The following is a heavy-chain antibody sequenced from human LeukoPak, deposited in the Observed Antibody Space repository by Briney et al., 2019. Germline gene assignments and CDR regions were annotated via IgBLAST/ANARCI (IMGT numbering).Heavy chain of an antibody. D-gene: IGHD5-12*01. CDR3: STDGPHSGYGGDY. V-gene: IGHV3-15*01. Sequence: GGSLRLSCAAPGFSFNYAWMSWVRQAPGKGLEWVGRIKSRTDGGTTDYATPVKGRFTMSRDDSRNTLYLQMNSLKTEDTAVYYCSTDGPHSGYGGDYWGQGILVTVSS. CDR1: GFSFNYAW. J-gene: IGHJ4*02. CDR2: IKSRTDGGTT.